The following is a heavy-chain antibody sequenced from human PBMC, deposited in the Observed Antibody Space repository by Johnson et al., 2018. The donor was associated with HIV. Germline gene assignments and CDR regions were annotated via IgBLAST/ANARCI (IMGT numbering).Heavy chain of an antibody. Sequence: VQLVESGGGLVQPGGSLRLSCAASGFTFSSYAMHWVRQAPGKGLEYVSAIRSDGGSTYYANSVKGRVTISRENSKNTLYLQMGSLRAEDMAVYYCARGGQWLVLGAFDIWGQGTMVTVSS. CDR2: IRSDGGST. CDR1: GFTFSSYA. CDR3: ARGGQWLVLGAFDI. J-gene: IGHJ3*02. D-gene: IGHD6-19*01. V-gene: IGHV3-64*01.